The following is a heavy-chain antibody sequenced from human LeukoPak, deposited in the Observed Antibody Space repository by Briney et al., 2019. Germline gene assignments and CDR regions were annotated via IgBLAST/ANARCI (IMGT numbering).Heavy chain of an antibody. CDR1: GFTFSSYT. J-gene: IGHJ5*02. Sequence: GGSLRLSCAASGFTFSSYTMNWVRQAPGKGLEWVSSISSSSNYIYYADSVKGRFTISRDNDKNSLYLQMNSLRVEDTAVFYCVRERGGQQLAFFFDPWGQGTLVTVSS. V-gene: IGHV3-21*01. D-gene: IGHD6-13*01. CDR3: VRERGGQQLAFFFDP. CDR2: ISSSSNYI.